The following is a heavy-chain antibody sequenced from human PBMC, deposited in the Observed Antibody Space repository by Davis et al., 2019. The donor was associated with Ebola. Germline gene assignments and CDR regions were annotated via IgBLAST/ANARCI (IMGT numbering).Heavy chain of an antibody. V-gene: IGHV1-18*04. CDR3: ARDRAARPGAGGYGLDG. D-gene: IGHD6-6*01. J-gene: IGHJ6*02. CDR2: ISAYNGNT. Sequence: ASVKVSCKASGYNFISYGFSWVRQAPGQGLEWMGWISAYNGNTNYAQKYLGRVTMTTDTSTRTAYMEMRSLTSADTAVYYCARDRAARPGAGGYGLDGWGQGTTVTVSS. CDR1: GYNFISYG.